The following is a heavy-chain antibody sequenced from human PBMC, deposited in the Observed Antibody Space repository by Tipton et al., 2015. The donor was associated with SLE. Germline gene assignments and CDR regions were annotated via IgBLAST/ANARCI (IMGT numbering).Heavy chain of an antibody. J-gene: IGHJ5*02. Sequence: TLSLTCTVSGGSITTSYYWGWIRQPPGKGLEWIGSMYYGGDTYYSPSLKSRLTISMDKSKNQFSLRLRSVTASDTAFYYCARGTPFMEWERNWFDPWGQGTLVIVST. CDR3: ARGTPFMEWERNWFDP. D-gene: IGHD3-3*01. CDR1: GGSITTSYY. V-gene: IGHV4-39*07. CDR2: MYYGGDT.